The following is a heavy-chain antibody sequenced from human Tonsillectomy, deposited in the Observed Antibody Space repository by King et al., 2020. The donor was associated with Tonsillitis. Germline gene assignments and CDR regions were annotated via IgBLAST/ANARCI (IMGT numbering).Heavy chain of an antibody. J-gene: IGHJ3*02. CDR2: IISDGSST. D-gene: IGHD4-11*01. Sequence: VQLVESGGGLVQPGGSLRLSCAASGFTFSSYWMHWVRQAPGKGLVWVSRIISDGSSTSNADSVKGRLTIPRDNAKNTLYLQMNSLRAEDTAVYYCARSDYSKDAFDIWGQGTMVTVSS. CDR3: ARSDYSKDAFDI. CDR1: GFTFSSYW. V-gene: IGHV3-74*01.